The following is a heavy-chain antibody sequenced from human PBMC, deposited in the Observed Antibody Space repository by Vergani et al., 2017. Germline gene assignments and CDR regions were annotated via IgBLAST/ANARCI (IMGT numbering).Heavy chain of an antibody. D-gene: IGHD3-16*01. J-gene: IGHJ3*01. V-gene: IGHV5-51*01. Sequence: EVQLVQSGAEVKKPGESLKISCKASGYSFISYWIGWVRQMPGKGLEWMGIIYPGDSDTRYSPSFQGQVTISADKSITTAYLQWNSLKASDTALYYCARQVYDFLWGSYGDAFDLWGQGTMVTVSS. CDR2: IYPGDSDT. CDR1: GYSFISYW. CDR3: ARQVYDFLWGSYGDAFDL.